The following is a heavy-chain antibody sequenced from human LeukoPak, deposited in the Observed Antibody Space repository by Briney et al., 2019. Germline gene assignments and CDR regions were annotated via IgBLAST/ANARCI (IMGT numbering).Heavy chain of an antibody. V-gene: IGHV3-23*01. J-gene: IGHJ4*02. D-gene: IGHD1-7*01. CDR1: GFTFSNSA. Sequence: GGSLRLSCAASGFTFSNSAMTWVRQTPGKGLEWVSAISGSGGSTYYADSVKGRFTISRGNSKNTLSLQMNSLRAEDTAVYYCAKEGKTRNWNYYQAKSVYWGQGTLVTVSS. CDR2: ISGSGGST. CDR3: AKEGKTRNWNYYQAKSVY.